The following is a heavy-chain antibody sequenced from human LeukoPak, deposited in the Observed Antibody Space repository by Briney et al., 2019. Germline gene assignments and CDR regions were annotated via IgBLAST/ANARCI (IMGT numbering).Heavy chain of an antibody. Sequence: ASVKVSCKASGYTFTGYYMHWVRQAPGQGLEWMGWINPNSGGTNYAQKFQGWVTMTRDTSIGTAYMELSRLRSDDTAVYYCARDPMCSGGSCYPFDYWGQGTLVTVSS. CDR3: ARDPMCSGGSCYPFDY. CDR1: GYTFTGYY. CDR2: INPNSGGT. J-gene: IGHJ4*02. V-gene: IGHV1-2*04. D-gene: IGHD2-15*01.